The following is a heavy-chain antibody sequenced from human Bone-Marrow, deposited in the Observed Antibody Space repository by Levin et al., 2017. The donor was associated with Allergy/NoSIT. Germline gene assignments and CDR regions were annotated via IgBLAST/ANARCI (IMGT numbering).Heavy chain of an antibody. CDR1: GFTISSNY. Sequence: QSGGSLRLSCAASGFTISSNYMSWVRQAPGKGLDWVSVIYSGGDTYYADSVKGRFTISRDNSKNTVYLQMNSLRAEDTAVYYCARAPITSSGTYFDWGQGTLVTVSS. D-gene: IGHD1-26*01. J-gene: IGHJ4*02. CDR3: ARAPITSSGTYFD. V-gene: IGHV3-66*01. CDR2: IYSGGDT.